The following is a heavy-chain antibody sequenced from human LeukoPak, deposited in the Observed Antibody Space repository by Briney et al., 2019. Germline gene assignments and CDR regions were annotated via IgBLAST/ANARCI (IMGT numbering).Heavy chain of an antibody. CDR1: GFTFSSYG. D-gene: IGHD6-13*01. Sequence: GGSLRLSCAASGFTFSSYGMHWVRQAPGKGLEWVTYIRFDGSNKYYADSVKGRFTISRDNSKNTLYLQMNSLRAEDTAVYYCARESVKQLAIDYWGQGTLVTVSS. CDR2: IRFDGSNK. J-gene: IGHJ4*02. CDR3: ARESVKQLAIDY. V-gene: IGHV3-30*02.